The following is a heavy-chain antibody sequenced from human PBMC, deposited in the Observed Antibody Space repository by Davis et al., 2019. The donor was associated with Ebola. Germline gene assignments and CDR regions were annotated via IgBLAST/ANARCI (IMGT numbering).Heavy chain of an antibody. V-gene: IGHV2-70*01. Sequence: SGPPLVTPTQTLTLTCTFSGFSLSTSGMCVSWIRHPPGKALEWLALIDWDDDKYYSTSLKTRLTISKDTSKNQVVLTMTNMDPVDTATYYCARIRDERDYGSGLGDYYGMDVWGQGTTVTVSS. CDR3: ARIRDERDYGSGLGDYYGMDV. CDR2: IDWDDDK. CDR1: GFSLSTSGMC. J-gene: IGHJ6*02. D-gene: IGHD3-10*01.